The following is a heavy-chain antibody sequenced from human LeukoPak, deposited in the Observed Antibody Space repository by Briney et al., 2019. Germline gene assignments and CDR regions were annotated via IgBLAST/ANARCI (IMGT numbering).Heavy chain of an antibody. CDR1: GFTFSSYA. CDR2: ISYDGSNK. Sequence: GSLRLSCAASGFTFSSYAMHWVRQAPGKGLEWVAVISYDGSNKYYADSVKGRFTISRDNSKNTLYLQMNSLRAEDTAVYYCARGGIAARPDYFDYWGQGTLVTVSS. CDR3: ARGGIAARPDYFDY. D-gene: IGHD6-6*01. V-gene: IGHV3-30-3*01. J-gene: IGHJ4*02.